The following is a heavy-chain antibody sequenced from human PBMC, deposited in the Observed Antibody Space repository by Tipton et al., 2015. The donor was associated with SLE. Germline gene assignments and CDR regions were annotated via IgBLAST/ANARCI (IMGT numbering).Heavy chain of an antibody. Sequence: SLRLSCAASGFTFSRFTMHWVRQAPGKGLEWVAVISYDGSTKYYADSVKGRFTISRDNSKNTLYLQMNSLRAEDTAVYYCARNFESSGYYGGGFGYWGQGTLVTVSS. J-gene: IGHJ4*02. D-gene: IGHD3-22*01. V-gene: IGHV3-30-3*01. CDR3: ARNFESSGYYGGGFGY. CDR2: ISYDGSTK. CDR1: GFTFSRFT.